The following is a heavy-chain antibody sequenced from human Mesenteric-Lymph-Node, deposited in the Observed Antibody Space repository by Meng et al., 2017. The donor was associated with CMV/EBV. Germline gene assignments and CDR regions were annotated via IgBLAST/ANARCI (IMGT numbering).Heavy chain of an antibody. Sequence: SETLSLTCTVSGVSITSSNYYWAWIRQPPEKGLEWIGSVYYTGNTYYSPSLKSRVTISVDTSKNQFSLKLTSVTTADTAMYFCARDWQQVGLLDYWGQGTLVTVSS. D-gene: IGHD6-13*01. J-gene: IGHJ4*02. CDR3: ARDWQQVGLLDY. CDR2: VYYTGNT. V-gene: IGHV4-39*07. CDR1: GVSITSSNYY.